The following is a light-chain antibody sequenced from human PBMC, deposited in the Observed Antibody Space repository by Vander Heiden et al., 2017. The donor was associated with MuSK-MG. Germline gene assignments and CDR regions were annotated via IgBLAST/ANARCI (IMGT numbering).Light chain of an antibody. CDR1: QSISSW. V-gene: IGKV1-5*01. CDR3: QQYNSYPWT. Sequence: DIQMTQSPSTLSASVGDRVTITCRASQSISSWLAWYQQKPGKAPKLLIYDGWSWESVVPSSCSLQPDDFATYYCQQYNSYPWTFGQGTKVEIK. J-gene: IGKJ1*01. CDR2: DGW.